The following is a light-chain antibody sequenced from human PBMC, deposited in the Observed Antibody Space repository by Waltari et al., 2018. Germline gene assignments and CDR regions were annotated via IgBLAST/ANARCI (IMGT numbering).Light chain of an antibody. CDR3: QQFISYPRT. CDR1: QGINTA. CDR2: DAS. J-gene: IGKJ4*01. V-gene: IGKV1-13*02. Sequence: IQLTQSPSTLYASLGDRVTLTCRASQGINTALAWYQQKPGKAPNLLIYDASNLESGVPARFSGSGSGTDFSLTISSLQPEDFATYYCQQFISYPRTFGGGTKVEIK.